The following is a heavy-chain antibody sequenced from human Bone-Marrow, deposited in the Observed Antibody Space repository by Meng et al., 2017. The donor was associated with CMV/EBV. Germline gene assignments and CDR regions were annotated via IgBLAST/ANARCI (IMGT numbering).Heavy chain of an antibody. J-gene: IGHJ5*02. Sequence: SETLSLTCTVSGYSISSGYYWGWIRQPPGKGLEWIGSIYHSGSTYYNPSLKSRVTISVDTSKNQFSLKLSSVTAADTAVYYCARVSSRYQLLYRRNWYDPWGQGTLVNVAS. V-gene: IGHV4-38-2*02. CDR3: ARVSSRYQLLYRRNWYDP. CDR2: IYHSGST. D-gene: IGHD2-2*02. CDR1: GYSISSGYY.